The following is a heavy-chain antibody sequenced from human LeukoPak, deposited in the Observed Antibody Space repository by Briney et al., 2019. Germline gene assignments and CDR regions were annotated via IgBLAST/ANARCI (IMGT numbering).Heavy chain of an antibody. V-gene: IGHV3-7*01. Sequence: GGSLRLSCAASGFTFSSYWMSWVRQAPGKGLEWVANIKQDGSETYYVDSVKGRFTISRDNAKNSLYLQMNSLRAEDTAVYYCARGCPEYYDSSGYLYFDYWGQGTLVTVSS. D-gene: IGHD3-22*01. J-gene: IGHJ4*02. CDR3: ARGCPEYYDSSGYLYFDY. CDR2: IKQDGSET. CDR1: GFTFSSYW.